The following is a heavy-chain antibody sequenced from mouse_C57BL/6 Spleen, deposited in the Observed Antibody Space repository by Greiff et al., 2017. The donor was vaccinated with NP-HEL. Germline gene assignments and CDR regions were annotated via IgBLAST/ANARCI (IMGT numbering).Heavy chain of an antibody. J-gene: IGHJ4*01. CDR3: AREDGYDGGYYAMDY. CDR1: GYTFTSYG. D-gene: IGHD2-2*01. Sequence: QVQLQQSGAELARPGASVKLSCKASGYTFTSYGISWVKQRTGQGLEWIGEIYPRSGNTYYNEKFKGKATLTADKSSSTAYMELRSLTSEDSAVYFCAREDGYDGGYYAMDYWGQGTSVTVSS. V-gene: IGHV1-81*01. CDR2: IYPRSGNT.